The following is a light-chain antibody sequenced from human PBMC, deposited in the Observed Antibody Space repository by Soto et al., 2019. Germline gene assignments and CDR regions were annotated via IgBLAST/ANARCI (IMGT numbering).Light chain of an antibody. CDR3: QQYNNWPYT. CDR1: QSVSSK. V-gene: IGKV3-15*01. Sequence: EIVMTQSPATLSVSPRERATLSCRASQSVSSKLAWYQQKPGQAPRLLIYGASTRATGIPARFSGSGSGTEFTLTISSLQSEDFAVYYCQQYNNWPYTFGQGTKLEIK. CDR2: GAS. J-gene: IGKJ2*01.